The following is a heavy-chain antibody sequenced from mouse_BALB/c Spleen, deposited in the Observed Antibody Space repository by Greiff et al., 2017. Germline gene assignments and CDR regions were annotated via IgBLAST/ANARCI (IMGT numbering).Heavy chain of an antibody. CDR2: ISYDGSN. Sequence: EVKVVESGPGLVKPSQSLSLTCSVTGYSITSGYYWNWIRQFPGNKLEWMGYISYDGSNNYKPSLKNRISITRDATKNLFFLKLNSVTTEDTATYYCTSARCDRAWFAYWGQGTLVTVSA. CDR1: GYSITSGYY. D-gene: IGHD2-13*01. V-gene: IGHV3-6*02. CDR3: TSARCDRAWFAY. J-gene: IGHJ3*01.